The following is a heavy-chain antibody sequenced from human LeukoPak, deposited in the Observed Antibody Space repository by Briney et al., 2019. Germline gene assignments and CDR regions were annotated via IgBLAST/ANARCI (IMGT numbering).Heavy chain of an antibody. J-gene: IGHJ4*02. D-gene: IGHD3-9*01. CDR1: GFTFDDYA. Sequence: GGSLRLSCAASGFTFDDYAMHWVRQAPGEGLEWVSGISWNSGSIGYADSVKGRFTISRDNAKNSLYLQMNSLRAEDTALYYCAKAPYDILTGYPYYFDYWGQGTLVTVSS. CDR2: ISWNSGSI. V-gene: IGHV3-9*01. CDR3: AKAPYDILTGYPYYFDY.